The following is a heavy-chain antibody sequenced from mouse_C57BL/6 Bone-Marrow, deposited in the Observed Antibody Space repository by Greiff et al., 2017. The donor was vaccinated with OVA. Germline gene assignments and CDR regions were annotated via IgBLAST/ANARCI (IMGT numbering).Heavy chain of an antibody. J-gene: IGHJ2*01. D-gene: IGHD2-3*01. CDR3: ARRADGWYFDY. V-gene: IGHV1-80*01. Sequence: VQLQQSGAELVKPGASVKISCKASGYAFSSYWMNWVKQRPGKGLEWIGQIYPGDGDTNYNGKFKGKATLTADKSSSTAYMQLSSLTSEDSAVYFCARRADGWYFDYWGQGTTLTVSS. CDR1: GYAFSSYW. CDR2: IYPGDGDT.